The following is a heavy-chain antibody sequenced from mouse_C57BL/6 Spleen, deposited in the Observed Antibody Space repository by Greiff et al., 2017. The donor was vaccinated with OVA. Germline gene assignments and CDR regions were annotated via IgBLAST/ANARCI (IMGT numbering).Heavy chain of an antibody. D-gene: IGHD1-1*01. CDR1: GFSLTSYG. CDR3: ARQHYGSSYYYAMDY. J-gene: IGHJ4*01. Sequence: VQLQQSGPGLVAPSQSLSITCTVSGFSLTSYGVNWVRQPPGKGLEWLVVIWSDGSTTYNSALKSRLSISKDNSKSQVFLKMNSLQTDDTAMYYCARQHYGSSYYYAMDYWGQGTSVTVSS. V-gene: IGHV2-6-1*01. CDR2: IWSDGST.